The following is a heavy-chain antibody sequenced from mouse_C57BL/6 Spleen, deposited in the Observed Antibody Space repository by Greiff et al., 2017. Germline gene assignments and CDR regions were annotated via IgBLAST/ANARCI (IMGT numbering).Heavy chain of an antibody. Sequence: EVHLVESGGDLVKPGGSLKLSCAASGFTFRSYGMSWVRPTPDKRLEWVATISSGGSYTYYPDSVKGRFTISRDNAKNTLYLQMSSLKSEDTAMYYCARQDYDDEVYFDYWGQGTTLTVSS. CDR2: ISSGGSYT. D-gene: IGHD2-4*01. V-gene: IGHV5-6*01. J-gene: IGHJ2*01. CDR1: GFTFRSYG. CDR3: ARQDYDDEVYFDY.